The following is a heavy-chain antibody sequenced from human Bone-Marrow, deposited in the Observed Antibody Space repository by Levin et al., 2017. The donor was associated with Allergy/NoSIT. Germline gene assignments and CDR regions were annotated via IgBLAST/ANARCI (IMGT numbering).Heavy chain of an antibody. J-gene: IGHJ4*01. D-gene: IGHD3-16*01. CDR3: ARDRAWGTNPFDF. CDR2: ISSSTPQR. V-gene: IGHV3-21*01. CDR1: GFTFSTFS. Sequence: GESLKISCAASGFTFSTFSMNWVRQVPGKGLEWVSSISSSTPQRYYAESVKGRFTISRDNGNNSVYLQMNSLRVDDTAVYYCARDRAWGTNPFDFWGHGTLVTVSS.